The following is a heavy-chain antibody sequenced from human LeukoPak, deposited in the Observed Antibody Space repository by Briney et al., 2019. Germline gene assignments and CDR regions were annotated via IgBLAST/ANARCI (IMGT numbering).Heavy chain of an antibody. CDR1: GYTFTSYD. CDR3: ARVLGGYDYVWGSYPFNWFDP. V-gene: IGHV1-8*01. D-gene: IGHD3-16*01. J-gene: IGHJ5*02. CDR2: MNPNRGNT. Sequence: ASVKVSCKASGYTFTSYDINWVRQATGQGLEGMGWMNPNRGNTGYAQKFQGRVTMTRNTFIRTAYMELSSLRSEDTAVYYCARVLGGYDYVWGSYPFNWFDPWGQGTLVTVSS.